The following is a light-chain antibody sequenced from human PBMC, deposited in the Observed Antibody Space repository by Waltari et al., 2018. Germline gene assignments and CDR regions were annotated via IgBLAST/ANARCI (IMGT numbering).Light chain of an antibody. V-gene: IGKV1-6*01. Sequence: AIQMTQSPSSLSASVGDRVTITCRASQGIRNDLGWYQQKPGDAPKLLIYTASTLQSGVPSRFSGSGSGSDFTLTITSLQPEDFATYFCLQDYSYPRTFGQGTKVEIK. CDR1: QGIRND. J-gene: IGKJ1*01. CDR3: LQDYSYPRT. CDR2: TAS.